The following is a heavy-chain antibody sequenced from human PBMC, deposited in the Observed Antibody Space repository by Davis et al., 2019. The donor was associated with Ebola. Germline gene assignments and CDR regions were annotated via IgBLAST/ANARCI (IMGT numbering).Heavy chain of an antibody. J-gene: IGHJ4*02. D-gene: IGHD3-10*01. CDR3: AKEELKVFDY. Sequence: PGGSPRLSCAASGFTFSSYGMSWVRQAPGKGLEWVSAISGTRGSTHYADSVKGRFTISRDNSKNTLILQMNSLRAEDTAIYYCAKEELKVFDYWGQGTLVTVSS. CDR2: ISGTRGST. V-gene: IGHV3-23*01. CDR1: GFTFSSYG.